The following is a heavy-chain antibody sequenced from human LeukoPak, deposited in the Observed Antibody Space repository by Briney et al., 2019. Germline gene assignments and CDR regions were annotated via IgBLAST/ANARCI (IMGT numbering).Heavy chain of an antibody. CDR1: GFTFSSYG. J-gene: IGHJ4*02. CDR3: ARQKTPVITTFDY. CDR2: ISYDGSNK. Sequence: GGSLRLSCAASGFTFSSYGMHWVRQAPGKGLEWVAVISYDGSNKYYADSVKGRFTISRDNSKNTLYLQMNSLRAEDTAVYYCARQKTPVITTFDYWGQGTLVTVSS. D-gene: IGHD3-10*01. V-gene: IGHV3-30*03.